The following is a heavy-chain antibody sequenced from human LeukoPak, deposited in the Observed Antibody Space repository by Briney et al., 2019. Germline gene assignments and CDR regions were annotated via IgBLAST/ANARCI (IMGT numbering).Heavy chain of an antibody. V-gene: IGHV3-7*01. D-gene: IGHD6-13*01. Sequence: GGSLRLSCAASGFTFSSYWMSWVRQAPGKGLEWVANIKQDGSEKYYVDSVKGRFTISRDNAKNSLYLQMNSLRAEDTAVYYCAREGPLIAAAGSDAFDIWGQGTMVTVSS. CDR1: GFTFSSYW. CDR2: IKQDGSEK. J-gene: IGHJ3*02. CDR3: AREGPLIAAAGSDAFDI.